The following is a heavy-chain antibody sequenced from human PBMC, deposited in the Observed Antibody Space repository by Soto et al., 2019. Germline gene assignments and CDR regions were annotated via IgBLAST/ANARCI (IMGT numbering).Heavy chain of an antibody. V-gene: IGHV1-18*04. CDR2: ISAYNGNT. CDR1: GYTFTSYC. J-gene: IGHJ6*02. Sequence: ASVKVSCKASGYTFTSYCISWVLQAPGQGLEWMGWISAYNGNTNYAQKLQGRVTMTTDTSTSTAYMELRSLRSDDTAVYYCAREGGYSYGLGYYYYGMDVWGQGTTVTVS. CDR3: AREGGYSYGLGYYYYGMDV. D-gene: IGHD5-18*01.